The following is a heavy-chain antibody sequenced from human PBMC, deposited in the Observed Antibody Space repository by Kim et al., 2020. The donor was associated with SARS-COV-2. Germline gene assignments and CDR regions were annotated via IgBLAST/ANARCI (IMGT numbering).Heavy chain of an antibody. D-gene: IGHD2-2*01. V-gene: IGHV4-31*03. CDR1: GGSISSGGYY. CDR3: ARDRGIHCSSTSCYAEYYYYYGMDV. CDR2: IYYSGST. Sequence: SETLSLTCTVSGGSISSGGYYWSWIRQHPGKGLEWIGYIYYSGSTYYNPSLKSRVTISVDTSKNQFSLKLSSVTAADTAVYYCARDRGIHCSSTSCYAEYYYYYGMDVWGQGTTVTVSS. J-gene: IGHJ6*02.